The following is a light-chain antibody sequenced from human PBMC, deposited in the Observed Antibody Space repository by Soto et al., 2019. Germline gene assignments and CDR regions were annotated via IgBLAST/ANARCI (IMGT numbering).Light chain of an antibody. CDR3: QQYNNSPPT. CDR2: GAS. CDR1: QSVNNN. J-gene: IGKJ1*01. Sequence: ETLMTQSPATLSVSPGERATLSCRASQSVNNNLAWYQQKLGQAPRVLIYGASTRATGIPARFSGSGSGTEFTLTISSLQSEDFAAYYCQQYNNSPPTFGQGTKVEIK. V-gene: IGKV3-15*01.